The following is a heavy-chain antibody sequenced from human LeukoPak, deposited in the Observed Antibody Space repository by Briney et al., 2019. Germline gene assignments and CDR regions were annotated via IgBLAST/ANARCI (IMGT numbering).Heavy chain of an antibody. J-gene: IGHJ4*02. V-gene: IGHV1-2*06. Sequence: GASVKVSCKASGYTFIGYYMHWVRQAPGQGLEWMGRINPNSGGTNYAQRFQGRVTMTTDTSISTAYMELSRLRSDDTAVYYCATLIVRTTGFDYWGQGTLVTVSS. D-gene: IGHD1-26*01. CDR3: ATLIVRTTGFDY. CDR1: GYTFIGYY. CDR2: INPNSGGT.